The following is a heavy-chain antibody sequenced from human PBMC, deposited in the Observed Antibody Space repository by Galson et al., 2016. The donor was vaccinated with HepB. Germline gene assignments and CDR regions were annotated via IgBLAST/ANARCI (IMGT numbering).Heavy chain of an antibody. CDR2: IWHDGSNK. V-gene: IGHV3-33*01. J-gene: IGHJ3*02. CDR1: GFTFSSYG. D-gene: IGHD5-18*01. CDR3: ARGEEEAAMEPFDI. Sequence: SLRLSCAASGFTFSSYGMHWVRQAPGKGLEWVALIWHDGSNKYYIDSVKGRFTISRDNSRDTLYLQMDSLRAEDTAVYYCARGEEEAAMEPFDIGGQGTVVSVSS.